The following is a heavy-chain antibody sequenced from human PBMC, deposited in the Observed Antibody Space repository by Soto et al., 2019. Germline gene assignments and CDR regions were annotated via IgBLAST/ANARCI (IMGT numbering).Heavy chain of an antibody. D-gene: IGHD6-13*01. V-gene: IGHV1-69*01. CDR2: IIPIFGTA. CDR1: GGTFSSYA. J-gene: IGHJ6*02. CDR3: ARAAAAGSGGTYYYYGMAV. Sequence: QVQLVQSGAEVKKPGSSVKVSCKASGGTFSSYAISWVRQAHGQGLEWMGVIIPIFGTANYAQKFQVRVTITADESTSTAYMELSSLRSEDTAVYYCARAAAAGSGGTYYYYGMAVWGQGTTVTVSS.